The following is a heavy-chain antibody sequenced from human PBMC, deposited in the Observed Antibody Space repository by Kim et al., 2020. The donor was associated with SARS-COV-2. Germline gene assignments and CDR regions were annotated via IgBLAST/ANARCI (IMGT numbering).Heavy chain of an antibody. Sequence: GTTHHADTVKCKFTISRANSKNTLYLQRNSLRAEDTAVYYCARALVGAAGPWGQGTLVTVSS. D-gene: IGHD6-13*01. CDR3: ARALVGAAGP. J-gene: IGHJ5*02. CDR2: GTT. V-gene: IGHV3-66*01.